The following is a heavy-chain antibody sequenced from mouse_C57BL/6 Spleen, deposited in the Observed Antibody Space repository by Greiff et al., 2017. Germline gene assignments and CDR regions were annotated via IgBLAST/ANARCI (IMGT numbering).Heavy chain of an antibody. CDR1: GYTFTSYW. J-gene: IGHJ3*01. CDR3: ARSGQLRLWFAY. V-gene: IGHV1-52*01. CDR2: IDPSDSET. D-gene: IGHD3-2*02. Sequence: VQLQQPGAELVRPGSSVKLSCKASGYTFTSYWMHWVKQRPIQGLEWIGNIDPSDSETHYNQKFKDKATLTVDKSSSTAYMQLSSLTSEDSAVYYCARSGQLRLWFAYWGQGTLVTVSA.